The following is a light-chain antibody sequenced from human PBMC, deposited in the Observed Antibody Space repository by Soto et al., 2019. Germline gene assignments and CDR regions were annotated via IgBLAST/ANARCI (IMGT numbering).Light chain of an antibody. J-gene: IGKJ1*01. V-gene: IGKV3-20*01. Sequence: EIVLTQSPGTLSLSPGERATLSCRASQSVSSSYLAWYQQKPGQAPRLLIYGASSRATGIPDRFSGSGSATDFTLTISRLEPEDFAVDYCQQYGSSPPTFGQGTKVEI. CDR1: QSVSSSY. CDR2: GAS. CDR3: QQYGSSPPT.